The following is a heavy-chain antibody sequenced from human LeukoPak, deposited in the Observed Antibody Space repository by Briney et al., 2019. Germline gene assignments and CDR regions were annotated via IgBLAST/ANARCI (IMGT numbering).Heavy chain of an antibody. CDR1: GFTFSSYA. D-gene: IGHD1-7*01. CDR2: ISYDGSNK. CDR3: AGGSHWGTTSPFDY. Sequence: PGGSLRLSCAASGFTFSSYAMHWVRQAPGKGLEWVAVISYDGSNKYYADSVKGRFTISRDNSKNTLYLQMNSLRAEDTAVYYCAGGSHWGTTSPFDYWGQGTLVTVSS. J-gene: IGHJ4*02. V-gene: IGHV3-30*14.